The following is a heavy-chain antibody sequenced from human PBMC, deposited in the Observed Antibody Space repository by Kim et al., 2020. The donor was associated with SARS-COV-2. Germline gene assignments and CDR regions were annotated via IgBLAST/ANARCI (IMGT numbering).Heavy chain of an antibody. J-gene: IGHJ5*02. CDR1: GDSVSSNSAV. V-gene: IGHV6-1*01. D-gene: IGHD6-19*01. CDR2: TYYRSKWYY. Sequence: SQTLSLTCAISGDSVSSNSAVWNWIRQSPSRGLEWLGRTYYRSKWYYDYGVSVKSRITFNPDTSNNQFSLQLNSVTPEDTGVYFCARTGGGRYNFFDPWGQGTLVTVSS. CDR3: ARTGGGRYNFFDP.